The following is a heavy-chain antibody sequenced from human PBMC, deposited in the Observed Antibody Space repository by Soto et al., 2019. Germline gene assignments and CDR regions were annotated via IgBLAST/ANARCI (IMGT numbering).Heavy chain of an antibody. CDR3: AKAHRITMIVVVIIGGMDV. CDR1: GFTFSSYA. CDR2: ISGSGGST. J-gene: IGHJ6*02. Sequence: GGSLRLSCAASGFTFSSYAMSWVRQAPGKGLEWVSAISGSGGSTYYADSVKGRFTISRDNSKNTLYLQMNSLRAEDTAVYYCAKAHRITMIVVVIIGGMDVWGQGTTVNVSS. V-gene: IGHV3-23*01. D-gene: IGHD3-22*01.